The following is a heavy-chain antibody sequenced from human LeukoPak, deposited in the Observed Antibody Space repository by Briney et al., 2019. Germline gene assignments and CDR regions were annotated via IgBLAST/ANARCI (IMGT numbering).Heavy chain of an antibody. V-gene: IGHV3-23*01. Sequence: GGSLRLSCAASGFTFSSYAMSWVCQAPGKGLEWVSAISGSGGSTYYADSVKGRFTISRDNSKNTLYLQMNSLRAEDTAVYYCAKGFGVPAAIGGFDYWGQGTLVTVSS. D-gene: IGHD2-2*02. CDR1: GFTFSSYA. CDR2: ISGSGGST. CDR3: AKGFGVPAAIGGFDY. J-gene: IGHJ4*02.